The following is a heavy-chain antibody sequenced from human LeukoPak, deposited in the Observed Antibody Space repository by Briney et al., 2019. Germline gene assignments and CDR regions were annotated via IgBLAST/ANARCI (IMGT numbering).Heavy chain of an antibody. CDR2: IYYSGST. CDR1: GGSISSYY. D-gene: IGHD1-14*01. CDR3: ARDYGNHYFDY. Sequence: SETLSLTCTVSGGSISSYYWSWIRQPPRKGLEWIGYIYYSGSTNYNPSLKSRVTISVDTSKNQFSLKLSSVTAADTAVYYCARDYGNHYFDYWGQGTLVTVSS. J-gene: IGHJ4*02. V-gene: IGHV4-59*01.